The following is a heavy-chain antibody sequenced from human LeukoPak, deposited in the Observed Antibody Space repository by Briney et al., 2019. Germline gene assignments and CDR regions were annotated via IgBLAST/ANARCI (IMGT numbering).Heavy chain of an antibody. CDR2: IYYSGST. CDR3: ARDGPSIVGATFPYYYYYYMDV. V-gene: IGHV4-39*07. D-gene: IGHD1-26*01. Sequence: SETLSLTCTVSGGSISSSSYYWGWIRQPPGKGLEWIGSIYYSGSTYYNPSLKSRVTISVDTSKNQFSLKLSSVTAADTAVYYCARDGPSIVGATFPYYYYYYMDVWGKGTTVTVSS. J-gene: IGHJ6*03. CDR1: GGSISSSSYY.